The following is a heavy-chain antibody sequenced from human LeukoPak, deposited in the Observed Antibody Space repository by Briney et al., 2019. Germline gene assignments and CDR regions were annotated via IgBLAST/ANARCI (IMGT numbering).Heavy chain of an antibody. CDR3: AREYYSGSYLGGDY. CDR2: INPTGGST. V-gene: IGHV1-46*01. Sequence: ASVKVSCKASGYTFSNYNVHRVRQAPGQGLEWMGIINPTGGSTNYAQKFQGRVTMTRDTSTSTVYMELSSLRSEDTAVYYCAREYYSGSYLGGDYWGQGTLVTVSS. D-gene: IGHD1-26*01. CDR1: GYTFSNYN. J-gene: IGHJ4*02.